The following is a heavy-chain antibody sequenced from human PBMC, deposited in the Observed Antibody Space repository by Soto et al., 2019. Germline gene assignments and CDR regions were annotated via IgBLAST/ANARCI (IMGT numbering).Heavy chain of an antibody. Sequence: PSETLSLTCTVSGGSISSYDWSWIRPPPGKGLEWIGYIYYSVTTNYNPSLKSRVTISVDTSKNQFSLKLSSVTAADTAVYYCARGPTYYYDSSGYYLFDYWGQGTLVTVSS. D-gene: IGHD3-22*01. CDR3: ARGPTYYYDSSGYYLFDY. J-gene: IGHJ4*02. V-gene: IGHV4-59*01. CDR2: IYYSVTT. CDR1: GGSISSYD.